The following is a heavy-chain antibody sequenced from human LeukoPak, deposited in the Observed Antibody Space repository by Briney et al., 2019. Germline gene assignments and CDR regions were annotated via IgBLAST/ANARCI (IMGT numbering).Heavy chain of an antibody. Sequence: GGSLRLSCAASGFTFSSYGMHWVRQAPGKGLEWVAVIWYDGSNKYYADSVKGRFTISRDNSKNTLYLQMNSQRAEDTAVYYCARVDSHGPFEYFQHWGQGTLVTVSS. CDR3: ARVDSHGPFEYFQH. V-gene: IGHV3-33*01. CDR2: IWYDGSNK. D-gene: IGHD3-9*01. J-gene: IGHJ1*01. CDR1: GFTFSSYG.